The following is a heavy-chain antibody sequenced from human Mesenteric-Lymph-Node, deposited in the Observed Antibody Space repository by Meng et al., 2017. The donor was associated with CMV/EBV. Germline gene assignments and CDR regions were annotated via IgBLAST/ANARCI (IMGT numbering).Heavy chain of an antibody. CDR1: GFSVSNNY. CDR3: AKDTLITFGGVAGAFDV. Sequence: GESLKISCAASGFSVSNNYMIWARQAPGKGLEWVSVIYSGGSTYYADSVKGRFTISRDNAKNSLYLQMNSLRAEDTALYYCAKDTLITFGGVAGAFDVWGQGTMVTVSS. D-gene: IGHD3-16*01. CDR2: IYSGGST. V-gene: IGHV3-53*05. J-gene: IGHJ3*01.